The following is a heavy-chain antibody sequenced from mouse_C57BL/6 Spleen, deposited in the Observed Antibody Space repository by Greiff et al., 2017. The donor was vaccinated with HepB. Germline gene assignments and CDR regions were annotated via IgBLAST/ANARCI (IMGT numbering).Heavy chain of an antibody. J-gene: IGHJ4*01. V-gene: IGHV2-2*01. D-gene: IGHD2-5*01. CDR3: ARKSYYSNYDYYAMDY. CDR2: IWSGGST. Sequence: VQLQQSGPGLVQPSQSLSITCTVSGFSLTSYGVHWVRQSPGKGLEWLGVIWSGGSTDYNAAFISRLSIRKDNSQRKVFCQMNSLQADDTDIYYCARKSYYSNYDYYAMDYWGQGTSVTVSS. CDR1: GFSLTSYG.